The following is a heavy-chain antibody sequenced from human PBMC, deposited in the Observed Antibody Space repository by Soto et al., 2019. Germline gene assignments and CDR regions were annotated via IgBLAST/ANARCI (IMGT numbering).Heavy chain of an antibody. Sequence: GGSLRLSCAASGFTFSSYGMHWVRQAPGKGLEWVAVIWYDGSNKYYADSVKGRFTISRDNSKNTLYLQMNSLRAEDTAVYYCARDHGSWYPNWFDPWGQGTLVTVSS. CDR2: IWYDGSNK. CDR1: GFTFSSYG. J-gene: IGHJ5*02. CDR3: ARDHGSWYPNWFDP. V-gene: IGHV3-33*01. D-gene: IGHD6-13*01.